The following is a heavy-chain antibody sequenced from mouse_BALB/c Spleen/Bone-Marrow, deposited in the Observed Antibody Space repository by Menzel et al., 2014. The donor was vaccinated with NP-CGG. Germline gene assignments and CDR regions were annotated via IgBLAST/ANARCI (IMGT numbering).Heavy chain of an antibody. CDR2: INPGSGGT. J-gene: IGHJ4*01. D-gene: IGHD1-2*01. V-gene: IGHV1-54*01. CDR1: GCAFTNYL. CDR3: ARGGDYGFMAY. Sequence: QVQLQQPGAELVRPGTSVKVSCKASGCAFTNYLIEWVKQRPGQGLEWIGVINPGSGGTNYNEKFKGKATLTADKSSSTAYMQLSSLTSDDSAVYFCARGGDYGFMAYWGQGTSVTVSS.